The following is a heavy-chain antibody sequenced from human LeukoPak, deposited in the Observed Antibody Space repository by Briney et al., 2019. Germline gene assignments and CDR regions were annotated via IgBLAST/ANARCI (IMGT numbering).Heavy chain of an antibody. Sequence: ASMKVSCKASGYTFTSYYMHWVRQAPGQGLEWMGIINPSGGSTSYAQKFQGRVTMTRDMSTSTVYMELSSLRSEDTAVYYCARGRDAVAGKWAKFDYWGHGTLVTVSS. V-gene: IGHV1-46*01. CDR2: INPSGGST. J-gene: IGHJ4*01. CDR1: GYTFTSYY. CDR3: ARGRDAVAGKWAKFDY. D-gene: IGHD6-19*01.